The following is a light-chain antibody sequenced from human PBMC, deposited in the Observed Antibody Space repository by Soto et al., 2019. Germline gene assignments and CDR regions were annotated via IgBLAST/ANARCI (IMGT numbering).Light chain of an antibody. CDR1: SSDVGGYNY. Sequence: QSALTQPASVSGSPGQSITISCTGTSSDVGGYNYVSWYQQHPGKAPKLMIYDVSNRPSGVSNRFSGSKSGNTASLTISGLQADDEADYYCCSYTSSSTLVVFGGGTKVTVL. CDR3: CSYTSSSTLVV. V-gene: IGLV2-14*01. CDR2: DVS. J-gene: IGLJ2*01.